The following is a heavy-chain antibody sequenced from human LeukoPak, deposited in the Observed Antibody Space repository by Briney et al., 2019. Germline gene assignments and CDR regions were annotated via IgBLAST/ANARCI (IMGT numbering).Heavy chain of an antibody. D-gene: IGHD6-19*01. V-gene: IGHV1-69-2*01. Sequence: ASVKISCKVSGYTFTDYYMHWVQQAPGKGLEWMGLVGPEDGETIYAEKFQGRVTITADTSTDTAYMELSSLRSEDTAVYYCATMTVAGRADYWGQGTLVTVSS. CDR1: GYTFTDYY. J-gene: IGHJ4*02. CDR3: ATMTVAGRADY. CDR2: VGPEDGET.